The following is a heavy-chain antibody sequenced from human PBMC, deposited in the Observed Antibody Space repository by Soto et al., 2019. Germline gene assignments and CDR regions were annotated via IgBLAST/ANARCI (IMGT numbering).Heavy chain of an antibody. CDR1: GFPFRNYA. Sequence: PGGSRRLSCATSGFPFRNYAMSWVRQTPGKGLEWVSAIDGSGDSTYYADSVKGRFTISRDNSGNTLYLQMDSLRAEDTAVYFCAKDRGWTYYFDYWGQGALVTVSS. CDR2: IDGSGDST. J-gene: IGHJ4*02. D-gene: IGHD6-19*01. V-gene: IGHV3-23*01. CDR3: AKDRGWTYYFDY.